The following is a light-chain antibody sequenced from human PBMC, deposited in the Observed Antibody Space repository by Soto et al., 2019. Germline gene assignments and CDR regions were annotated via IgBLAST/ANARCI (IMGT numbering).Light chain of an antibody. CDR1: SSNIGTRT. CDR3: AAWDDSLNGVV. V-gene: IGLV1-44*01. CDR2: NTY. J-gene: IGLJ3*02. Sequence: QSVLTQPPSASGTPGQRVTIPCFGSSSNIGTRTVNWYQQLPGTAPKVLIYNTYYRPSGVPDRFSGSKSGTSASLAISGLQSEDEADYYCAAWDDSLNGVVFGGGTKLTVL.